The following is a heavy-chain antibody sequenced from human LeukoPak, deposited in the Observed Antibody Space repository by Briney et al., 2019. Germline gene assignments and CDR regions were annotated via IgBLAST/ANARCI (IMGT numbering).Heavy chain of an antibody. V-gene: IGHV3-23*01. CDR1: GFTFSSYA. CDR3: AKDLHWNEPEHYYYMDV. Sequence: GGSLRLSCAASGFTFSSYAMSWVRQAPGKGLEWVSGISGSDGSTNYADSVKGRFTISRDNSKNTLYLQMNSLRAEDTAVYYCAKDLHWNEPEHYYYMDVWGKGTTVTISS. D-gene: IGHD1-1*01. J-gene: IGHJ6*03. CDR2: ISGSDGST.